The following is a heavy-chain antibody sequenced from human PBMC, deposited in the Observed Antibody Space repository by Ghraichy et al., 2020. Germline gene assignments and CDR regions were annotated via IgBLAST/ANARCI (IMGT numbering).Heavy chain of an antibody. D-gene: IGHD3-22*01. CDR2: INPNSGGT. V-gene: IGHV1-2*04. Sequence: ASVKVSCKASGYTFTGYYMHWVRQAPGQGLEWMGWINPNSGGTNYAQKFQGWVTMTRDTSISTAYMELSRLRSDDTAVYYCARGSRNTPLTYYYDSSGYTRWDYWGQGTLVTVSS. CDR3: ARGSRNTPLTYYYDSSGYTRWDY. CDR1: GYTFTGYY. J-gene: IGHJ4*02.